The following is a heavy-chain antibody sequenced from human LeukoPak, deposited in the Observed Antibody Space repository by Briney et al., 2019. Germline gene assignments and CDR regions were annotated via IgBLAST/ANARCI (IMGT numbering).Heavy chain of an antibody. J-gene: IGHJ3*02. D-gene: IGHD3-22*01. CDR2: IYDSGST. CDR1: GYSISSGYY. Sequence: SETLSLTCTVSGYSISSGYYWGWIRQPPGKGLEWIGYIYDSGSTNYNPSLKSRVTISVDTSKNQFSLKLSSVTAADTAVFYCASLTTADAFDIWGQGTMVTVSS. V-gene: IGHV4-38-2*02. CDR3: ASLTTADAFDI.